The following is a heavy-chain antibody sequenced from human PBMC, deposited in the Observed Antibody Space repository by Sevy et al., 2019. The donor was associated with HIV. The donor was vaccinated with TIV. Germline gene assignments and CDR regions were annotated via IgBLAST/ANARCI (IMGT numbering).Heavy chain of an antibody. J-gene: IGHJ4*02. CDR3: ARVLDYDSSGYPGALDY. V-gene: IGHV3-64*02. Sequence: GGYLRLSCAASGFTFSSYAMHWVRQAPGKGLEYVSAISSNGGSTYYADSVKGRFTISRDNSKNTLYLQMGSLRAEDMAVYYCARVLDYDSSGYPGALDYWGQGTLVTVSS. CDR1: GFTFSSYA. CDR2: ISSNGGST. D-gene: IGHD3-22*01.